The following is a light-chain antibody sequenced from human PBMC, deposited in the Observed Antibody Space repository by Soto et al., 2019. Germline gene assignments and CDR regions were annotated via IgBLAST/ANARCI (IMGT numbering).Light chain of an antibody. CDR1: QSVGST. Sequence: IVMTQSPATLSVSPGGRATLSCRASQSVGSTLAWYQQKPGQAPRLLIYGASTRATGFPARFSGSGSGTEFTLTIRSLQSEDFAVYYCQQYKNWPLTFGGGTKVDIK. J-gene: IGKJ4*01. CDR2: GAS. V-gene: IGKV3-15*01. CDR3: QQYKNWPLT.